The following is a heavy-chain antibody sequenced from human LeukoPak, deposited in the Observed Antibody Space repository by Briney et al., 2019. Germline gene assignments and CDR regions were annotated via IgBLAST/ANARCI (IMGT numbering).Heavy chain of an antibody. CDR2: ISYDGSNK. CDR1: GFTFSSYA. CDR3: ARVGIVGAVYGMDV. D-gene: IGHD1-26*01. V-gene: IGHV3-30-3*01. Sequence: PGGSLRLSCAASGFTFSSYAMHWVRQAPGKGLEWVAVISYDGSNKYYADSVKGRFTISRDNSKNTLYLQMNSLRAEDTAVYYCARVGIVGAVYGMDVWGQGTTVTVSS. J-gene: IGHJ6*02.